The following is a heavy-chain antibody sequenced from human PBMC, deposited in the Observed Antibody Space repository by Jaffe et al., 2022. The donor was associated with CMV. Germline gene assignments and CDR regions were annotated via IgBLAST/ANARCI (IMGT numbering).Heavy chain of an antibody. J-gene: IGHJ6*02. CDR1: GFTFSSYA. Sequence: EVQLLESGGGLVQPGGSLRLSCAASGFTFSSYAMSWVRQAPGKGLEWVSAISGSGGSTYYADSVKGRFTISRDNSKNTLYLQMNSLRAEDTAVYYCAKDFSAAAASADYYYYYGMDVWGQGTTVTVSS. D-gene: IGHD6-13*01. CDR3: AKDFSAAAASADYYYYYGMDV. CDR2: ISGSGGST. V-gene: IGHV3-23*01.